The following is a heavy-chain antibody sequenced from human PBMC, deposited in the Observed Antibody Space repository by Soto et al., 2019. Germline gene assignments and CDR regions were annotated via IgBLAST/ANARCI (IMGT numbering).Heavy chain of an antibody. CDR3: ARATGYCSGGSCYNYFDY. V-gene: IGHV1-69*01. J-gene: IGHJ4*02. D-gene: IGHD2-15*01. CDR2: IIPIFGTA. Sequence: QVPPVQSGAEVKKPGSSVKVSCKASGGTFSSYAISWVRQAPGQGLEWMGGIIPIFGTANYAQKFQGRVTITADESTSTAYMELSSLRSEDTAVYYCARATGYCSGGSCYNYFDYWGQGTLVTVSS. CDR1: GGTFSSYA.